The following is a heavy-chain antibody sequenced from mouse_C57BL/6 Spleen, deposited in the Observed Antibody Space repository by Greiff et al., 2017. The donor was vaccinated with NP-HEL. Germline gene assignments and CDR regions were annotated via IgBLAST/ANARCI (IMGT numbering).Heavy chain of an antibody. V-gene: IGHV10-3*01. D-gene: IGHD1-1*01. CDR3: RRDVATVVARYFDV. Sequence: EVNLVESGGGLVQPKGSLKLSCAASGFTFNTYAMHWVRQAPGKGLEWVARIRSKSSNYATYYADSVKDRFTISRDDSQSMLYLQMNNLKTEDTAMYDCRRDVATVVARYFDVWGTGTTVTVSS. J-gene: IGHJ1*03. CDR1: GFTFNTYA. CDR2: IRSKSSNYAT.